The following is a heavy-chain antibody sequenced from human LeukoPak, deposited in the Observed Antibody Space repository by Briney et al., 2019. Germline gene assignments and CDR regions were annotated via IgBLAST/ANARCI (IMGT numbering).Heavy chain of an antibody. Sequence: GGSLRLSCAASGFTFSSYSMNWVRQAPGKGLEWVSSISSSSSYIYYADSVKGRFTISRDNSKSTLFLQLTVLRPEDTAVYYCARWQNGGDSYGVFDHWGQGTLVTVSS. CDR1: GFTFSSYS. J-gene: IGHJ4*02. V-gene: IGHV3-21*01. CDR2: ISSSSSYI. CDR3: ARWQNGGDSYGVFDH. D-gene: IGHD3-16*01.